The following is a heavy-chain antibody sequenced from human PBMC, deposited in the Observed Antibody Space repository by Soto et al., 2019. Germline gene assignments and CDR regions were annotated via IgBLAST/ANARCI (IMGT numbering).Heavy chain of an antibody. J-gene: IGHJ6*02. Sequence: SDTLSLTCAVYGGSFSGYYWSWIRQPPGKGLEWIGEINHSGSTNYNPSLKSRVTISVDTSKNQFSLKLSSVTAADTAVYYCASGRGVRGSIITTYYSYGLDGWGQGATVTVYS. CDR2: INHSGST. CDR1: GGSFSGYY. V-gene: IGHV4-34*01. CDR3: ASGRGVRGSIITTYYSYGLDG. D-gene: IGHD3-10*01.